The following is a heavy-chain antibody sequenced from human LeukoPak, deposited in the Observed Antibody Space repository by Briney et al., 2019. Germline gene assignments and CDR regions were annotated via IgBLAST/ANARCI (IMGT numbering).Heavy chain of an antibody. CDR3: ARDQHGDYEGGFVY. CDR1: GGSVSSGSYY. D-gene: IGHD4-17*01. Sequence: SETLSLTCTVSGGSVSSGSYYWSWIRQPPGKGLEWIGYIYYSGSTNYNPSLKSRVTISVDTSKNQFSLKLSSVTAADTAVYYCARDQHGDYEGGFVYWGQGTLVTVSS. J-gene: IGHJ4*02. V-gene: IGHV4-61*01. CDR2: IYYSGST.